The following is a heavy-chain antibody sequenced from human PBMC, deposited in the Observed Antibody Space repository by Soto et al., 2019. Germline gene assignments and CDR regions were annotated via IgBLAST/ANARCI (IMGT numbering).Heavy chain of an antibody. Sequence: SVKVSCKASGGTFSSYAISWVRQAPGQGLEWMGGIIPIFGTANYAQKFQGRVTITADKSTSTAYMELSSLRSEDTAMYYCARHSHTSYYYDSSGYYQYWGQGTLVTVSS. CDR3: ARHSHTSYYYDSSGYYQY. V-gene: IGHV1-69*06. CDR2: IIPIFGTA. D-gene: IGHD3-22*01. J-gene: IGHJ4*02. CDR1: GGTFSSYA.